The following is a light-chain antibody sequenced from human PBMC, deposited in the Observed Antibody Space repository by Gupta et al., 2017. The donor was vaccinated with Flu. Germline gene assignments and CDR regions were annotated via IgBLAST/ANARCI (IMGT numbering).Light chain of an antibody. V-gene: IGKV2-28*01. CDR3: MQALQTPYS. Sequence: DIVMTQSPLSLPVPPGEPASISCRSSQSLLHSNGYNYLDWYLQKPGQSPQLLIYLGSNRASRVPDRFSGSGSGTDFTLKISRVEAEDVGVYYCMQALQTPYSFGQGTKLEIK. J-gene: IGKJ2*03. CDR1: QSLLHSNGYNY. CDR2: LGS.